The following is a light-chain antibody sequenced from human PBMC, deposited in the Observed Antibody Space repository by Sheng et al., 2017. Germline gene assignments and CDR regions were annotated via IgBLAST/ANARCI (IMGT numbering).Light chain of an antibody. V-gene: IGKV3-15*01. CDR2: GAS. CDR3: QQRATWLT. J-gene: IGKJ4*01. Sequence: ETVMTQSPATLSVSPGERATLSCRASQSVSSNLAWYQQKPGQAPRLLIYGASTRATGIPARFSGSGSGTEFTLTISSLQSEDFAVYYCQQRATWLTFGGGTKVEIK. CDR1: QSVSSN.